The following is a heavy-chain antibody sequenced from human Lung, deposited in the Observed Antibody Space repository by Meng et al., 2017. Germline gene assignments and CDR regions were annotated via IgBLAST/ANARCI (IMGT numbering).Heavy chain of an antibody. Sequence: VQLGESGGGLVPLGGSLRLSCAASGFTFTDHWRHWVRQGPGKGLGWVSRINRDGTKPTYADSVKGRFTISRDNAKNTLYLQMNNLRAEDTAFYYCTNDRLNHWGQGALVTVSS. CDR2: INRDGTKP. J-gene: IGHJ1*01. D-gene: IGHD1-1*01. CDR1: GFTFTDHW. CDR3: TNDRLNH. V-gene: IGHV3-74*01.